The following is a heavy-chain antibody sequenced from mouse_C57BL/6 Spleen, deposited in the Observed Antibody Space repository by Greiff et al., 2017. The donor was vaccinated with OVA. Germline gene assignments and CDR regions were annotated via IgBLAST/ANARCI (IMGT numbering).Heavy chain of an antibody. CDR2: ISSGSSTI. J-gene: IGHJ2*01. D-gene: IGHD2-5*01. Sequence: EVKVVESGGGLVKPGGSLKLSCAASGFTFSDYGMHWVRQAPEQGLEWVAYISSGSSTIYYADTVKGRFTISRDNATNTLFLQMTSLRSEDTAMYYCARTNYYSNYGDFDYWGQGTTLTVSS. CDR1: GFTFSDYG. CDR3: ARTNYYSNYGDFDY. V-gene: IGHV5-17*01.